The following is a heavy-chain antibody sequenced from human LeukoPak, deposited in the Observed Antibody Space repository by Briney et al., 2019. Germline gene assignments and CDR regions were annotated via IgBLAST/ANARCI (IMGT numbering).Heavy chain of an antibody. CDR3: ARSAAGSAFDI. Sequence: GGSLRLSCAASGFTFSSYWMHWDRQAPGKGLVWVSRINTDGSITNYAGSVKGRFTISRDNAKNTLYLQMNSLRAEDTAVYYCARSAAGSAFDIWGQGTMVTVSS. CDR1: GFTFSSYW. V-gene: IGHV3-74*01. D-gene: IGHD6-13*01. J-gene: IGHJ3*02. CDR2: INTDGSIT.